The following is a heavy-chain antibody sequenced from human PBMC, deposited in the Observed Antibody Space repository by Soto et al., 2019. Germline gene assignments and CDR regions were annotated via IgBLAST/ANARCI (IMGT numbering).Heavy chain of an antibody. D-gene: IGHD6-13*01. J-gene: IGHJ3*02. Sequence: QVHLVQSGAEVKKPGSSVKVSCKASGGTFSNHAINWVRQAPGQGLEWMGRIIPIFTTTNYAKKFQGRVTITADESTITASMELSSLKHDDTAVYYCAREVAADGTFREDVFDIWGQGTLVTVSS. CDR2: IIPIFTTT. CDR3: AREVAADGTFREDVFDI. V-gene: IGHV1-69*12. CDR1: GGTFSNHA.